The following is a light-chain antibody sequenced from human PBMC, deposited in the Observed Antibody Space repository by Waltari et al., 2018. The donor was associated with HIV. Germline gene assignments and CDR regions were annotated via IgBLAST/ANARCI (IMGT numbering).Light chain of an antibody. CDR2: LHSDGRH. Sequence: QVVLTQPPSASASLGASVQLTCPLSSGHINYVIAWHPQQPKKGPRFLLKLHSDGRHSKGDGIPVRFSGSSSGAERYLTISSLQSEDEGDYFCQTWGTGIQVFGGGTRLTVL. J-gene: IGLJ2*01. CDR1: SGHINYV. CDR3: QTWGTGIQV. V-gene: IGLV4-69*01.